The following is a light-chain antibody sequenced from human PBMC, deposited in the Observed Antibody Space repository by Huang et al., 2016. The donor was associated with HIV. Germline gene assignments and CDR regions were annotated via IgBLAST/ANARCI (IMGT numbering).Light chain of an antibody. V-gene: IGKV2-28*01. Sequence: DIVVTQSPLSLPVTPGEPASISCRSSQPLLLGSAYTYLDWYLQKPGQSPQRLIYLASKRAAGVPDRCSGSGAGTDFTMESSRVEPEDVGVYYCMQTLQTPFTFGQGTRVEI. CDR1: QPLLLGSAYTY. J-gene: IGKJ2*01. CDR2: LAS. CDR3: MQTLQTPFT.